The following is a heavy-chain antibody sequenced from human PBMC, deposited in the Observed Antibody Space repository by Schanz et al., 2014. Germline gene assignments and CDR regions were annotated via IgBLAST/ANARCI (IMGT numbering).Heavy chain of an antibody. J-gene: IGHJ4*02. D-gene: IGHD6-13*01. CDR1: GYTFVSYS. V-gene: IGHV1-69*09. CDR3: ASSGAGYSSSWDFDY. CDR2: IIPILGIA. Sequence: QVQLVQSGAEVKKPGASVKVSCKASGYTFVSYSMHWVRQAPGQGLEWMGRIIPILGIANYAQNFQGRVTITADKSTFTAYMDVSSLRSEDTAVYYCASSGAGYSSSWDFDYWGQGTLVTVSS.